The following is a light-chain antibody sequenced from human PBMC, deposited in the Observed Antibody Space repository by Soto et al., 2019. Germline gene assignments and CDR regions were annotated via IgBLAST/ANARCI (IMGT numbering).Light chain of an antibody. Sequence: QSVLTQPPSASGSPGQSVTISCTGTSSDVGGYNYVSWYQQYPGKAPKLMIYEVSKRPSGVPDRFSGSKSGNTASLTVSGLQAEDEADSYCSSYAGSNNRVFGGGTKLTVL. J-gene: IGLJ2*01. CDR3: SSYAGSNNRV. V-gene: IGLV2-8*01. CDR2: EVS. CDR1: SSDVGGYNY.